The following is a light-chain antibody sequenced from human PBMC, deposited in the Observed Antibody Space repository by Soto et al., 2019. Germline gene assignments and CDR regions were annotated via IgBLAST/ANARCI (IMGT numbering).Light chain of an antibody. CDR1: SSDIGSYDH. CDR3: ISYTNRQSYV. J-gene: IGLJ1*01. Sequence: QSVLTQPASVSGSPGQSITISCSVTSSDIGSYDHVAWYQQFPGKSPKLMIYAVSDRPSGVSDRFSGSKSGITASLTISGLQTEDEADYYCISYTNRQSYVFGTGTKVTVL. CDR2: AVS. V-gene: IGLV2-14*01.